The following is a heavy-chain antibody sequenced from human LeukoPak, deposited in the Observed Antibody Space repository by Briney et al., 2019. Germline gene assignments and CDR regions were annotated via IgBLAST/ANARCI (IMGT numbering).Heavy chain of an antibody. D-gene: IGHD3-22*01. V-gene: IGHV4-38-2*02. CDR3: ARDLGWGGYYFYFDY. J-gene: IGHJ4*02. CDR1: GYSISSGYY. CDR2: IYHSGST. Sequence: PSETLSLTCTVSGYSISSGYYWGWIRQPPGKGLEWIGSIYHSGSTYYNPSLKSRVTISVDTSKNQFSLKLSSVTAADTAVYYCARDLGWGGYYFYFDYWGQGTLVTVSS.